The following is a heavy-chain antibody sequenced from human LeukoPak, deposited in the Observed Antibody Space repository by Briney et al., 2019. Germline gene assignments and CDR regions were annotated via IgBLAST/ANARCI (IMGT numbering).Heavy chain of an antibody. D-gene: IGHD3-3*01. J-gene: IGHJ5*02. CDR3: ARDFRVTIFGVVTSGWFDP. CDR2: ISSSSSTI. Sequence: GGSLRLSCAASGFTFSSYSMNWVRQAPGKGLEWVSYISSSSSTIYYADSVKGRFTISRDDAKNSLYLQMNSLRAEDTAVYYCARDFRVTIFGVVTSGWFDPWGQGTLVTVSS. CDR1: GFTFSSYS. V-gene: IGHV3-48*04.